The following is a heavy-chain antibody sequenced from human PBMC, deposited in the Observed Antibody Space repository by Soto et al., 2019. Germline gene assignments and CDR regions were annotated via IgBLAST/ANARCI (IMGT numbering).Heavy chain of an antibody. J-gene: IGHJ4*02. Sequence: EASVKVSCKASGYTFTSYGVSWVRQAPGQGLEWMGWINGYDGDAHYAPKFQGRVTMTTDTSTSTAYMELRSLRSDDTAVYYCAKDQNFEVDYWGQGTLVTVSS. CDR1: GYTFTSYG. CDR3: AKDQNFEVDY. V-gene: IGHV1-18*01. CDR2: INGYDGDA.